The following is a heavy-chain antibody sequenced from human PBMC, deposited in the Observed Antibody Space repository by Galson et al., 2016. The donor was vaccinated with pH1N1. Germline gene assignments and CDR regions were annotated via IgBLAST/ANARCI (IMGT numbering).Heavy chain of an antibody. CDR2: ISGSGLST. CDR1: GFTFSSYG. CDR3: AKDSLANRAQLWGIFFD. Sequence: SLRLSCAASGFTFSSYGMSWVRQAPGKGLEWVSAISGSGLSTYYADSVKGRFTISRDNSRNTLSLQMNSLGAEDTAVYYCAKDSLANRAQLWGIFFDWGRGNMVTVSS. D-gene: IGHD5-18*01. V-gene: IGHV3-23*01. J-gene: IGHJ4*02.